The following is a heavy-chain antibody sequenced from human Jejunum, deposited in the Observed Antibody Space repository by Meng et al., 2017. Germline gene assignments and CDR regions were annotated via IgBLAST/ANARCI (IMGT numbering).Heavy chain of an antibody. CDR1: GFVFSDYD. Sequence: QVQLVESGGGVVQPGRSLRLSCAASGFVFSDYDMHWVRQAPGRGLEWVAVIYYDGSNKYYADSVKGRFTISRDNAKNTLYLQMDSLRAEDTAVYYCAKGHDSSGFDYWGQGTLVTVSS. V-gene: IGHV3-30*18. J-gene: IGHJ4*02. D-gene: IGHD3-22*01. CDR2: IYYDGSNK. CDR3: AKGHDSSGFDY.